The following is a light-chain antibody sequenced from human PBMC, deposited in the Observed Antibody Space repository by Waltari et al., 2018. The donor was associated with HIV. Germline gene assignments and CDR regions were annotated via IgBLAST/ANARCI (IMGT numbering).Light chain of an antibody. CDR2: DKT. V-gene: IGLV1-51*01. CDR1: SSNIGNNF. Sequence: QSVLTQPPSVSAAPGQKVTISCSGSSSNIGNNFVSWFQQLPGTAPKLLIYDKTRRPSGIPDRFSGSKSGTSATLGITGLQSGDEADYYCGTWDSSLSAWVFGGGTELTVL. J-gene: IGLJ2*01. CDR3: GTWDSSLSAWV.